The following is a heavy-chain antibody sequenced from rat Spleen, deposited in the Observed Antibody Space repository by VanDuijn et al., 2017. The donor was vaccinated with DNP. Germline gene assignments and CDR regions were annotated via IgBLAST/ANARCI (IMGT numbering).Heavy chain of an antibody. J-gene: IGHJ4*01. CDR3: ARGSYNPHVYYGLLLRGYAMDA. CDR1: GFTFSDYA. V-gene: IGHV5S13*01. Sequence: EVQLVESGGGFVQPGNSLKLSCAASGFTFSDYAMAWVRQSPKKGLEWVASITSSGGSTYYPDSVKGRFTISRDNAKNTLYLQMNSLRSEDTATYYCARGSYNPHVYYGLLLRGYAMDAWGQGTSVTVSS. D-gene: IGHD1-6*01. CDR2: ITSSGGST.